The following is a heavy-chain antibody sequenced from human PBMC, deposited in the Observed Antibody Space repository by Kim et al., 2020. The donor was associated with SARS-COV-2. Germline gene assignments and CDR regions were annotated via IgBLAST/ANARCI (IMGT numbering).Heavy chain of an antibody. CDR3: AKGLSGSYWSYFDY. V-gene: IGHV3-9*01. Sequence: ADSGKGRCNTSRDNAKNSLYLQMNSRRAEDTALYYCAKGLSGSYWSYFDYWGQGTLVTVSS. D-gene: IGHD1-26*01. J-gene: IGHJ4*02.